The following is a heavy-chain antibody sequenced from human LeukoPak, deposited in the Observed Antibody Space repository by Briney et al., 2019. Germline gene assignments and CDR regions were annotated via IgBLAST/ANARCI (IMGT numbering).Heavy chain of an antibody. CDR1: GFSFSSYW. CDR3: VRDQFYAFDV. Sequence: GGSLRLSCAASGFSFSSYWMSWVRQAPGKGLEWVANIENDGSQKYYADSVEGRFTISRDNAKNSLYLQMNSLRDDDTAVYYCVRDQFYAFDVWGQGTMVTVSS. J-gene: IGHJ3*01. CDR2: IENDGSQK. V-gene: IGHV3-7*01.